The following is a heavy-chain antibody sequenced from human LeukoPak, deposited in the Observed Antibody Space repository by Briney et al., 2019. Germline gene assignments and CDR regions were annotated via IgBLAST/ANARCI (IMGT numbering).Heavy chain of an antibody. CDR2: IYHSGST. J-gene: IGHJ5*02. V-gene: IGHV4-38-2*01. Sequence: SETLSLTCAVSDYSISSGYYWGWIRQPPGKGLEWIGTIYHSGSTYYSPSLKSRVTISVDTSKNQFSLKLSSVTAADTVVYYCARHFSQRRGGFDPWGQGTLVTVSS. CDR3: ARHFSQRRGGFDP. CDR1: DYSISSGYY. D-gene: IGHD3-16*01.